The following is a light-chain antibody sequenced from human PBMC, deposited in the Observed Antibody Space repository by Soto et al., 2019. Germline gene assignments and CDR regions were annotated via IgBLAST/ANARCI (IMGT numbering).Light chain of an antibody. V-gene: IGKV1-39*01. CDR3: QQGYSNPWT. CDR1: QSVNTY. Sequence: DIQMTQSPSSLSASVGDRVTITCRASQSVNTYLHWYQQKAGQAPKLLIYAASNLQSGVPSRFSGRGSGTDFTLTVESLQPEDFATYYCQQGYSNPWTFGQGT. J-gene: IGKJ1*01. CDR2: AAS.